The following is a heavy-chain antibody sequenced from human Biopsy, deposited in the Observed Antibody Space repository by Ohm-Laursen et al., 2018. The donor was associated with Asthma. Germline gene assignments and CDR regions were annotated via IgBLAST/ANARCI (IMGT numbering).Heavy chain of an antibody. CDR3: AGFCSGGNCPDH. D-gene: IGHD2-15*01. V-gene: IGHV4-59*07. CDR1: GVSIRSYY. Sequence: SDTLSLTCTVSGVSIRSYYWTWIRQPPGKGLEWIGYIYFSGSTNYNPSLKSRVTMSVDTSKNQFSLNLRSVTAADTAVYYCAGFCSGGNCPDHWGQGTLVTVSS. J-gene: IGHJ5*02. CDR2: IYFSGST.